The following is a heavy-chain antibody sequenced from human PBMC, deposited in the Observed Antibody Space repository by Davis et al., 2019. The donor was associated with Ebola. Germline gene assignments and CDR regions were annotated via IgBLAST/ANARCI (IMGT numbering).Heavy chain of an antibody. Sequence: ASVTVSCKASGYTFNTYAMHWVRQAPGQGLEWMGWINAANGNTRYSQKFQDRVTIIRDRSASTVYMELSSLRSEDTAVYYCAREGRVQGLISAGMDVWGQGTTVTVSS. D-gene: IGHD3-10*01. CDR1: GYTFNTYA. J-gene: IGHJ6*02. CDR2: INAANGNT. CDR3: AREGRVQGLISAGMDV. V-gene: IGHV1-3*01.